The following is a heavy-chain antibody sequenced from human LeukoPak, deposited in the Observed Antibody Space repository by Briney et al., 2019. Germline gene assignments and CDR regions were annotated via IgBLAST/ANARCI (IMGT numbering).Heavy chain of an antibody. Sequence: SETLSLTCTVSGGSISSGSYYWSWIRQPAGKGLEWIVRIYTSGSTNYNPSLKSRVTISVDTSKNQFSLKLSSVTAADTAVYYCARDWDSGYDRPYYYYYYYMDVWGKGTTVTVSS. CDR3: ARDWDSGYDRPYYYYYYYMDV. CDR2: IYTSGST. D-gene: IGHD5-12*01. V-gene: IGHV4-61*02. CDR1: GGSISSGSYY. J-gene: IGHJ6*03.